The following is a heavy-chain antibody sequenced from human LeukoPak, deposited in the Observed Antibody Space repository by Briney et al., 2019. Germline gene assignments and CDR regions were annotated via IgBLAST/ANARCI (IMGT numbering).Heavy chain of an antibody. Sequence: SETLSLTCAVYGGSFSGYYWSWIRQPPGKGLEWIGEINHSGSTNYNPSLKSRVTISVDTSKNQFSLKLSSVTAADTAVYYCARGNYYGSGSYNCFDPWGQGTLVTVST. D-gene: IGHD3-10*01. CDR3: ARGNYYGSGSYNCFDP. V-gene: IGHV4-34*01. CDR1: GGSFSGYY. CDR2: INHSGST. J-gene: IGHJ5*02.